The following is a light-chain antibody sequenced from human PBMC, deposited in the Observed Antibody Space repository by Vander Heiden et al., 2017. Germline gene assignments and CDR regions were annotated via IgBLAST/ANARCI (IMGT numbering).Light chain of an antibody. V-gene: IGKV3-20*01. J-gene: IGKJ3*01. CDR1: QSVSSSY. CDR3: KQYGSSHRVT. CDR2: GAS. Sequence: DIVLTQSPGTLSLSPGERATLSCRASQSVSSSYLAWYQQKPGQAPRLLIYGASSRATGIPDRFSGSGSGTDFTLTISRLEPEDFAVYYCKQYGSSHRVTCGPGTKVDIK.